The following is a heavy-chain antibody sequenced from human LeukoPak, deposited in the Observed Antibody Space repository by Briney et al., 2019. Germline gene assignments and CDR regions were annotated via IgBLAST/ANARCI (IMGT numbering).Heavy chain of an antibody. D-gene: IGHD6-13*01. Sequence: SETLSLTCAVPGGSISSSNWWTWVRQPPGKGLEWIGEIYHSGSTNYNPSLKSRVTISVDKSKNQFSLKLSSVTAADTAVYYCARDLATAGFQDHWGQGTLVTVSS. J-gene: IGHJ4*02. CDR3: ARDLATAGFQDH. CDR2: IYHSGST. CDR1: GGSISSSNW. V-gene: IGHV4-4*02.